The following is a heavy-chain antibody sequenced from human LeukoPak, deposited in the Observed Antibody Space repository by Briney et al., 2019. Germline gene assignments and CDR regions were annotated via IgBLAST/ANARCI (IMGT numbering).Heavy chain of an antibody. J-gene: IGHJ5*01. CDR2: ISSSGAGT. CDR3: AKGASWLDS. V-gene: IGHV3-23*01. CDR1: GFSFSSYA. Sequence: GGSLRLSCAASGFSFSSYAMTWVRQAPGKGLEWVSSISSSGAGTYYADSVKGRFTFSRDNSKNTEYLQMNSLRVGDTAVYYCAKGASWLDSWGQGTLVSVSS.